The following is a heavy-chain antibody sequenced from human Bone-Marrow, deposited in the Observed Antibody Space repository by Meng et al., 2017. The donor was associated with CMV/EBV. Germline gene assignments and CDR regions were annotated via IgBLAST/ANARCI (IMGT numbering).Heavy chain of an antibody. D-gene: IGHD3-3*01. V-gene: IGHV3-48*04. CDR2: LSSSGSTI. CDR1: RFTFSSHS. CDR3: ARSLRFRDGDV. J-gene: IGHJ6*02. Sequence: GESLKISCAASRFTFSSHSMNWVRQAPGKGLEWVSFLSSSGSTIYYADSVKGRFTISRGNAKNSLYLQMNSLRAEDTAVYYCARSLRFRDGDVWGQGTTVTVSS.